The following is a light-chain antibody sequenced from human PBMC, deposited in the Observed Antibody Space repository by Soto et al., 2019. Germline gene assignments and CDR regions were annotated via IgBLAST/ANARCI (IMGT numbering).Light chain of an antibody. CDR1: SSDVGGYNY. CDR3: SSYTGSSTYVV. Sequence: QSALTQPASVSGSPGQSITISCTGTSSDVGGYNYVSWCQQHPGKAPKLMIYDVSNRPSGVSNRFSGSKSANTASLTISGLQAEDEADYYCSSYTGSSTYVVFGGGTKLTVL. CDR2: DVS. J-gene: IGLJ2*01. V-gene: IGLV2-14*01.